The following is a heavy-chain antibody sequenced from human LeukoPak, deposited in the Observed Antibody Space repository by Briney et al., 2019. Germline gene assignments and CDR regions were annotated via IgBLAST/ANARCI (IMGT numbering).Heavy chain of an antibody. CDR1: GFTFSSYW. D-gene: IGHD3-9*01. V-gene: IGHV3-74*01. Sequence: GGSLRLSCAASGFTFSSYWMHWVRHVPGKGLVWVARINPGGSSITYADSVKGRFTISRDNSKNTLYLQMNSLRAEDTAVYYCAKVDDILTGYDPPFDYWGQGTLVTVSS. CDR2: INPGGSSI. CDR3: AKVDDILTGYDPPFDY. J-gene: IGHJ4*02.